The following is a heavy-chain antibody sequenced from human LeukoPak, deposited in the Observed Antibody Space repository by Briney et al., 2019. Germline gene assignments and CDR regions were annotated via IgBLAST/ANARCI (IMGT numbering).Heavy chain of an antibody. CDR2: INHSVST. CDR3: ARGSWSGYYKGSWFDP. V-gene: IGHV4-34*01. CDR1: GGSFSGYD. D-gene: IGHD3-3*01. J-gene: IGHJ5*02. Sequence: SETLSLTCAVYGGSFSGYDWSWIRQPPGKGLEGSGGINHSVSTNYNPSLKSRVTISVDTSKNQFSLKLSSVTAADTAVYYCARGSWSGYYKGSWFDPWGQGTLVTVSS.